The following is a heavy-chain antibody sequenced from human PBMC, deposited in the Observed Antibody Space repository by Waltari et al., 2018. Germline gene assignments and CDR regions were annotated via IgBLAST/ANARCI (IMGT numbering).Heavy chain of an antibody. D-gene: IGHD1-26*01. CDR1: GFAFSPYA. J-gene: IGHJ4*02. Sequence: EVQLLESGGGFEPPGGSLSLSCASSGFAFSPYALSWVRQAPGKGLEWVSGISGSGDTIFYADSVKGRFIVSRDNSEKTLYLHLNSLRGEDTAIYYCARAGLGSGPDYWGQGTLVTVSS. CDR3: ARAGLGSGPDY. CDR2: ISGSGDTI. V-gene: IGHV3-23*01.